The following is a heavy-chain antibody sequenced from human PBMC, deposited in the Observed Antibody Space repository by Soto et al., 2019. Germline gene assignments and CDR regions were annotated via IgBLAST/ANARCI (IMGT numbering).Heavy chain of an antibody. Sequence: ASVKVSGKASGYTFTSYYMHWVRQAPGQGLEWMGIINPSGGSTSYAQKFQGRVTMTRDTSTSTVYMELSSLRSEDTAVYYCARNREQLVRETFFDYWGQGTLVTVSS. J-gene: IGHJ4*02. D-gene: IGHD6-13*01. CDR1: GYTFTSYY. V-gene: IGHV1-46*01. CDR3: ARNREQLVRETFFDY. CDR2: INPSGGST.